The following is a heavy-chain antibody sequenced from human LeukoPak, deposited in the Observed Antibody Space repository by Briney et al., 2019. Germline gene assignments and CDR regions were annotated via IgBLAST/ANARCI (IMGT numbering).Heavy chain of an antibody. Sequence: EASVKVSCKASGYTFTSYDINWVRQAPGQGLEWMGWMNPNSGNTGYAQKFQGRVTMTRNTSISTAYMELSSLRSEDTAVYYCARDRYYDFWSGYYYYYYGMDVWGQGTTVTVSS. CDR1: GYTFTSYD. CDR3: ARDRYYDFWSGYYYYYYGMDV. V-gene: IGHV1-8*01. CDR2: MNPNSGNT. D-gene: IGHD3-3*01. J-gene: IGHJ6*02.